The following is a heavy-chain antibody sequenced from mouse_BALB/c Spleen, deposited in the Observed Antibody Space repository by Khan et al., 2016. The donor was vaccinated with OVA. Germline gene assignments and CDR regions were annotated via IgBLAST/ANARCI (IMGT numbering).Heavy chain of an antibody. CDR1: GYTFTSYW. CDR3: VNHGSSSDWFSY. D-gene: IGHD1-1*01. V-gene: IGHV1-7*01. CDR2: INPSTGYT. J-gene: IGHJ3*01. Sequence: QVQLQQSGAELAKPGASVKMSCKASGYTFTSYWIHWVKQRPGQGLEWIGYINPSTGYTEYNQKFKDKATLTADKSSNTAYMQLSSLTSEDSAVYYCVNHGSSSDWFSYWGQGTLVTVS.